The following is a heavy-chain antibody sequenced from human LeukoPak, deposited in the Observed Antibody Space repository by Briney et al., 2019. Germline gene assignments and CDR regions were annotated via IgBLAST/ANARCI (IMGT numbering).Heavy chain of an antibody. D-gene: IGHD4-11*01. J-gene: IGHJ5*02. Sequence: RGESLKISCKGSGYSFTSYWIGWVRQMPEKGLEWMGIIYPGDSDTRYSPSFQGQVTISADKSISTAYLQWSSLKASDTAMYYCARIPPNSNYPNWFDPWGQGTLVTVSS. CDR3: ARIPPNSNYPNWFDP. CDR2: IYPGDSDT. CDR1: GYSFTSYW. V-gene: IGHV5-51*01.